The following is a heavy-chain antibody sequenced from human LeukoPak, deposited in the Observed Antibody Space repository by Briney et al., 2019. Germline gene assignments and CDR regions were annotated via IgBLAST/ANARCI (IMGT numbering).Heavy chain of an antibody. CDR1: GFTFSNYW. CDR2: INRDGSER. J-gene: IGHJ4*02. V-gene: IGHV3-7*03. D-gene: IGHD2-15*01. Sequence: PGGSLRLSCAASGFTFSNYWMTWVRQAPGKGLEWVANINRDGSERYYVDSVQGRFTISRDNSKSTLCLQMNSLRAEDTAVYYCAKQLGYCSDGSCYFPYWGRGTLVTVSS. CDR3: AKQLGYCSDGSCYFPY.